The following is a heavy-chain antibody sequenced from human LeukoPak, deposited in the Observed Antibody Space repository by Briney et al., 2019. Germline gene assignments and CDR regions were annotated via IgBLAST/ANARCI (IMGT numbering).Heavy chain of an antibody. CDR1: GGSISTGSYF. V-gene: IGHV4-39*07. CDR2: SYYSGST. Sequence: SETLSLTCTVSGGSISTGSYFWGWVRQPPGKGLEWLGSSYYSGSTYYNPSLKSRVTISVDTAKNQFSLKLSSVTAADTAVYYCARGLAYQAARPIKHWGQGTLVTVSS. J-gene: IGHJ4*02. D-gene: IGHD6-6*01. CDR3: ARGLAYQAARPIKH.